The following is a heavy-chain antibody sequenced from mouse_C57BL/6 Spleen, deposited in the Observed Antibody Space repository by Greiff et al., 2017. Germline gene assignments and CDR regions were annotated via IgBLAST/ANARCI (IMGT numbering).Heavy chain of an antibody. J-gene: IGHJ3*01. V-gene: IGHV5-9-1*02. CDR3: TGDYSYYEWFAY. CDR2: ISRGGDYI. CDR1: GFTFSSYA. Sequence: EVKLVESGAGLVKPGGSLKLSCAASGFTFSSYAMSWVRQTPETRLEWVAYISRGGDYIYYADTVKGHFTLSRDNSRNTQYLQRSSLKSEDTAMYYCTGDYSYYEWFAYWGQGTLVTVSA. D-gene: IGHD2-12*01.